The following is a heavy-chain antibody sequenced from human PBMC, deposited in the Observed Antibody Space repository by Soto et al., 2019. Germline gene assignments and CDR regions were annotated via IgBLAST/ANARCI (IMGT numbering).Heavy chain of an antibody. CDR3: ARHVAGYSSGLDY. CDR2: IHYSGST. D-gene: IGHD6-19*01. V-gene: IGHV4-39*01. J-gene: IGHJ4*02. Sequence: QLQLQESGPGLVKPSETLSLTCTVSGGSISSSSYYWGWIRQPPGKGLEWIGSIHYSGSTYYNPSLKSRVTISVDTSKNQFSLKLSSVTAADTAVYYCARHVAGYSSGLDYWGQGTLVTVSS. CDR1: GGSISSSSYY.